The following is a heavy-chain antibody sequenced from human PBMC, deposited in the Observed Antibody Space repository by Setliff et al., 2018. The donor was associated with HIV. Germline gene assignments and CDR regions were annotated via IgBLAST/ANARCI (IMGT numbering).Heavy chain of an antibody. CDR2: IYPADSDT. V-gene: IGHV5-51*01. J-gene: IGHJ4*02. Sequence: PGESLKISCKGSGYSSTSYWSGWVRQMPGKGLDWVGIIYPADSDTRYSPSSQGQVTISADKAISTAYLQWSSLKASDTAMYYCARHEYSLIDYWGQGTLVTGSS. CDR1: GYSSTSYW. CDR3: ARHEYSLIDY. D-gene: IGHD6-6*01.